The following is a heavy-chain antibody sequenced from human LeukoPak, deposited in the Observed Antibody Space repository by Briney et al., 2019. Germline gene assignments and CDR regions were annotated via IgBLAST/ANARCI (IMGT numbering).Heavy chain of an antibody. V-gene: IGHV1-2*02. D-gene: IGHD3-22*01. CDR1: GYTFTGYY. CDR2: INPNSGGT. Sequence: GASVKVSCKASGYTFTGYYMHWVRQAPGQGLEWMGWINPNSGGTNYAQKFQGRVTMTRDTSISTAYMELSRLRSDDTAVYYCARTTRYYDSSGYYNFDYWGQGTLVTVSS. CDR3: ARTTRYYDSSGYYNFDY. J-gene: IGHJ4*02.